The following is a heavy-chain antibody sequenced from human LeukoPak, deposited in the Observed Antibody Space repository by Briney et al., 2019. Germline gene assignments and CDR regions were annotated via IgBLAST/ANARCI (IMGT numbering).Heavy chain of an antibody. J-gene: IGHJ4*02. CDR3: ARATLDN. CDR2: IYSGGST. Sequence: AGGSLRLSCAASGFSVSSNYISWVRQAPGKGLEWVSVIYSGGSTKYADSVKARFTISRDNSKNTVYLQMNSLRAEDTAVYYCARATLDNWGEGTLVTVSS. V-gene: IGHV3-53*01. CDR1: GFSVSSNY.